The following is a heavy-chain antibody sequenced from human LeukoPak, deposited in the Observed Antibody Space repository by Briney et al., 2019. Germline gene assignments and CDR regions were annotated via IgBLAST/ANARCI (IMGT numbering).Heavy chain of an antibody. CDR3: ARVGWELLGPFDH. D-gene: IGHD1-26*01. J-gene: IGHJ4*02. Sequence: GGSLRLSCAASGFTFSSYAMSWVRQAPGKGLEWVSAISSSSSYIKYADSVKGRFTISRDNAKNSLYLQMNSLRAEDTAVYYCARVGWELLGPFDHWGQGTLVTVSS. CDR1: GFTFSSYA. V-gene: IGHV3-21*01. CDR2: ISSSSSYI.